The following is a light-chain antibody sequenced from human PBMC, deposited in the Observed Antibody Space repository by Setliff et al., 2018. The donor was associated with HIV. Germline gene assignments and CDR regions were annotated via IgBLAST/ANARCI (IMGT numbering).Light chain of an antibody. J-gene: IGLJ3*02. Sequence: QSVLTQPASVSGSPGQSITISCTGTSSDVGGYNYVSWYQQHPGKAPKLMIYDVSNRPSGVSNRFSGSKSGNTASLTISGLQPEDESDYYCSSYTASSTWVFGGGTK. CDR2: DVS. CDR3: SSYTASSTWV. V-gene: IGLV2-14*03. CDR1: SSDVGGYNY.